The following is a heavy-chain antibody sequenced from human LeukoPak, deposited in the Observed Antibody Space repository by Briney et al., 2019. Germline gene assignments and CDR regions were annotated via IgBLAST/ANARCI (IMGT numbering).Heavy chain of an antibody. CDR3: ARTQGGSGSYFQESYYYYYMDV. Sequence: GGSLRLSCAASGFTFSSYWMTWVRQAPGKGLEWVANMKQDGSEKYYVDSVKGRFTISRDNAKNSLYLQMNSLRAEDTAVYYCARTQGGSGSYFQESYYYYYMDVWGKGTTVTVSS. V-gene: IGHV3-7*01. CDR2: MKQDGSEK. J-gene: IGHJ6*03. CDR1: GFTFSSYW. D-gene: IGHD3-10*01.